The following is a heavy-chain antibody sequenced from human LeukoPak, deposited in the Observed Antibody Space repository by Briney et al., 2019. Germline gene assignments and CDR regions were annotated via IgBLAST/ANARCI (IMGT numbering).Heavy chain of an antibody. V-gene: IGHV3-21*01. CDR1: GFTFSSYS. CDR2: ISSSSSYI. J-gene: IGHJ6*03. CDR3: ARDIGDCSSLSCYNHYYYMDV. Sequence: GGSLRLSCAASGFTFSSYSMNWVRQAPGKGLEWVSSISSSSSYIYYADSVKGRFTISRDNTKSSLYLQMNSLRDEDTAVYYCARDIGDCSSLSCYNHYYYMDVWGKGTTVTVSS. D-gene: IGHD2-2*02.